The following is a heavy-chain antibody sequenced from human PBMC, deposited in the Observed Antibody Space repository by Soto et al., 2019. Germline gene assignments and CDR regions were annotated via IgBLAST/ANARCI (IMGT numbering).Heavy chain of an antibody. D-gene: IGHD3-22*01. CDR3: WSQYLGGSGYAIDY. CDR1: GGSITNTTCY. J-gene: IGHJ4*01. CDR2: MHYSGTA. V-gene: IGHV4-39*01. Sequence: SETLSLTCTVSGGSITNTTCYWVWLRQTPRTGMEWIGTMHYSGTAYNNPSLKSRISICVAVSKYKFSLTLDSMTAADTAVFFYWSQYLGGSGYAIDYWGQGILVTVSS.